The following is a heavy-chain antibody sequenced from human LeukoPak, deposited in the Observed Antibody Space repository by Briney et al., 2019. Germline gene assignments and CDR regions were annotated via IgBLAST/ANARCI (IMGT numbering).Heavy chain of an antibody. CDR1: GGSISSGGYS. D-gene: IGHD3-10*01. CDR3: ARGPKFGELDY. V-gene: IGHV4-30-2*01. Sequence: PSETLSLTCAVSGGSISSGGYSWSWIRQPPGKGLEWIGYIYHSGSTYYNPSLKSRVTISVDTSKNQFSLKLSSVTAADTAVYYCARGPKFGELDYWGQGTLVTVSS. CDR2: IYHSGST. J-gene: IGHJ4*02.